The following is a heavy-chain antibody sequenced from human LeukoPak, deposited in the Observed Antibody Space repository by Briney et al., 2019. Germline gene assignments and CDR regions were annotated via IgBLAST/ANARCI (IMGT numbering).Heavy chain of an antibody. D-gene: IGHD3-10*01. V-gene: IGHV4-34*01. CDR1: GGSFSGYY. CDR2: INHSGST. Sequence: SETLSLTCAVYGGSFSGYYWSWIRQPPGKGLEWIGEINHSGSTNYNPSLKSRVTISVDTSKNQFSLKLSSVTAADTAVYYCARGFGSVRGVISLDYWGQGTLVTVSS. J-gene: IGHJ4*02. CDR3: ARGFGSVRGVISLDY.